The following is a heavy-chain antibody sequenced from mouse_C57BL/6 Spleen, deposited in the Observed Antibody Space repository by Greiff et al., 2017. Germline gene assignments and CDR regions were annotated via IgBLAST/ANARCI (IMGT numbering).Heavy chain of an antibody. V-gene: IGHV1-59*01. D-gene: IGHD2-4*01. CDR3: ARTDYDYDRFAY. Sequence: QVQLQQPGAELVRPGTSVKLSCKASGYTFTSYWMHWVKQRPGQGLEWIGVIDPSDSYTNYNQKFKGKATLTVDTSSSTAYMQLSSLTSEDSAVYYCARTDYDYDRFAYWGQGTLVTVSA. CDR1: GYTFTSYW. CDR2: IDPSDSYT. J-gene: IGHJ3*01.